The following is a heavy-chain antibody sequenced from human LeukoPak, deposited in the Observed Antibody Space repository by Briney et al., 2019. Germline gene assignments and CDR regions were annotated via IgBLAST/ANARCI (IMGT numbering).Heavy chain of an antibody. D-gene: IGHD3-9*01. V-gene: IGHV3-30*04. CDR2: ISYDGKTE. CDR1: GFIFNSFA. Sequence: GGSLRLSCTASGFIFNSFAMHWVRQAPGKGLEWVAVISYDGKTEYYAESVKGRFTISRDNSKNTVSLQMNSLRAEDTAVYYCARDMLRYFDWLFYFDYWGQGTLVTVSS. J-gene: IGHJ4*02. CDR3: ARDMLRYFDWLFYFDY.